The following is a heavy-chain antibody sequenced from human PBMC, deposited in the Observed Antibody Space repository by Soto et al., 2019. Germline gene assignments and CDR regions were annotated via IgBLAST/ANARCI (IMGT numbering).Heavy chain of an antibody. CDR3: STSANYYDNRRYRGYFDV. V-gene: IGHV3-23*01. D-gene: IGHD3-22*01. Sequence: EVQLLESGGGLVQPGGSLRLSCAASGFTFSSYAMSWVRQAPGKGLEWVSAISGSGGSTYYADSVKGRFTISRDNSKNTLYLQMNSLRAEDTAVYYCSTSANYYDNRRYRGYFDVWGRGTLVTVSS. J-gene: IGHJ2*01. CDR2: ISGSGGST. CDR1: GFTFSSYA.